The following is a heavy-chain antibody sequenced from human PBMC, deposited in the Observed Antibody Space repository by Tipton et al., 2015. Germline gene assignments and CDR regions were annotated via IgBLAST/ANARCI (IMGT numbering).Heavy chain of an antibody. D-gene: IGHD3-22*01. J-gene: IGHJ4*02. Sequence: QSGAEVKKPGASMKVSCKASGYTFNNYDINWVRQATGQGLEWMGWMNPKGGHTGQAQKFQGRVTMTRNTSISTAYLELSSLRAEDTAVYYCARDDYDSFGYYYAHLDYWGQGTLVSVSS. CDR1: GYTFNNYD. CDR2: MNPKGGHT. CDR3: ARDDYDSFGYYYAHLDY. V-gene: IGHV1-8*01.